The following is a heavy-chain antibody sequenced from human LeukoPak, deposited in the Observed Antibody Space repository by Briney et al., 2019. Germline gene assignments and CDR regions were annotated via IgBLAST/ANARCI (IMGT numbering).Heavy chain of an antibody. CDR2: ISWNSGSI. D-gene: IGHD6-19*01. V-gene: IGHV3-9*01. J-gene: IGHJ5*02. Sequence: GGSLRLSCAASGFTFDDYAMHWVRQAPGKGLEWVSGISWNSGSIGYADSVKGRFTISRDNAKNSLYLQMNSLGAEDTALYYCAGGSGWYILGNWFDPWGQGTLVTVSS. CDR1: GFTFDDYA. CDR3: AGGSGWYILGNWFDP.